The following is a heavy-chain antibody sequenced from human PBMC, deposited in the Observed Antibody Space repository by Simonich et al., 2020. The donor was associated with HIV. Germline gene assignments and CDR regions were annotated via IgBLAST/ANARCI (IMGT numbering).Heavy chain of an antibody. Sequence: QVQLQQWGAGLLKPSETLSLTCAVYGGSFSGYYWSWIRQPPGKGLEWIGEINHRGSTNYNPSLKSRVTISVDTSKNQFSLKLSSVTAADTAVYYCARGYHYDSSGYYQPAEYFQHWGQGTLVTVSS. D-gene: IGHD3-22*01. V-gene: IGHV4-34*01. CDR3: ARGYHYDSSGYYQPAEYFQH. J-gene: IGHJ1*01. CDR1: GGSFSGYY. CDR2: INHRGST.